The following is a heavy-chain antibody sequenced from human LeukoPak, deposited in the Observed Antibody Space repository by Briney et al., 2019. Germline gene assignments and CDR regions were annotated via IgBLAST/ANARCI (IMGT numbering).Heavy chain of an antibody. CDR1: GFTFNAYA. D-gene: IGHD6-19*01. V-gene: IGHV3-30*07. Sequence: PGRSLRLSCAASGFTFNAYAMHWVRQAPGKGLEWVAVVSNDGRDKHYADSVKGRFTISRDNSKNTLYLQMNSLRAEDTAVYYCAKRRYSSGGAGDYWGQGTLVTVSS. CDR2: VSNDGRDK. J-gene: IGHJ4*02. CDR3: AKRRYSSGGAGDY.